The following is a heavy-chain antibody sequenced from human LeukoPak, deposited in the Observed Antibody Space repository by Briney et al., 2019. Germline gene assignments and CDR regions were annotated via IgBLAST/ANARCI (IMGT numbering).Heavy chain of an antibody. CDR2: ISGSGGST. CDR1: GFTFSSYA. Sequence: PGGSLRLSCAASGFTFSSYAMSWVRQAPGKGLEWVSAISGSGGSTYYADSVKGRFTISRDNSKNTLYLQMNSLRAEGTAVYYCAKDGWRLWFGGPRWFDPWGQGTLVTVSS. V-gene: IGHV3-23*01. CDR3: AKDGWRLWFGGPRWFDP. J-gene: IGHJ5*02. D-gene: IGHD3-10*01.